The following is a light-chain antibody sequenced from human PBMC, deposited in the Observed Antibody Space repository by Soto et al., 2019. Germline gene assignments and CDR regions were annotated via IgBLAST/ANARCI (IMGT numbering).Light chain of an antibody. CDR3: QTWGTGFRV. CDR2: LQSDGSH. V-gene: IGLV4-69*01. CDR1: SGHSSYS. Sequence: QPVLTQSPSSSASLGASVKLTCTLSSGHSSYSIAWHQQQPEKGPRYLMKLQSDGSHRKGDGIPDRFSGSSSGAERYLTISSLQSEDEADYYCQTWGTGFRVFGGGTKVTVL. J-gene: IGLJ2*01.